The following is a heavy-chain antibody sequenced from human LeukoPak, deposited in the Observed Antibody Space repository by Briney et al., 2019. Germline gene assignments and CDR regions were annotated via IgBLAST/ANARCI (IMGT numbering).Heavy chain of an antibody. CDR2: IYYSGST. D-gene: IGHD3-16*01. CDR3: ARLGGFGGFYYYYYMDV. Sequence: SETLSLTCTVSGGSISSRSYYWGWIRQPPGKGLEWFGSIYYSGSTYYNPSLKSRVTISVDTSKNQFSLKLSSVTAADTAVYYCARLGGFGGFYYYYYMDVWGKGTTVTVSS. V-gene: IGHV4-39*01. CDR1: GGSISSRSYY. J-gene: IGHJ6*03.